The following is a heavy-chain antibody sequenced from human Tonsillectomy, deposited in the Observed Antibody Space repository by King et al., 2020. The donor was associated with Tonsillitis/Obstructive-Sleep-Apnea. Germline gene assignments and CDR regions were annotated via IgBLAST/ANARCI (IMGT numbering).Heavy chain of an antibody. CDR3: ARGHYYDSSGYYYVWAFDI. CDR2: ISYDGSNK. Sequence: VQLVESGGGVVQPGRSLRLSCAASGFTFSSYAMHWVRQAPGKGLEWVAVISYDGSNKYYADSVKGRFTISRDNSKNTLYLQMNSLRAEDTAAYYCARGHYYDSSGYYYVWAFDIWGQGTMVTVSS. D-gene: IGHD3-22*01. V-gene: IGHV3-30*04. J-gene: IGHJ3*02. CDR1: GFTFSSYA.